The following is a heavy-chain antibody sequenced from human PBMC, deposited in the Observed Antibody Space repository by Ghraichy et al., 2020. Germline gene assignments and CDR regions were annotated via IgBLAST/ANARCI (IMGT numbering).Heavy chain of an antibody. Sequence: SETLSLTCTVSGGSISSGGYYWSWIRQHPGKGLEWIGYIYYSGSTYYNPSLKSRVTISVDTSKNQFSLKLSSVTAADTAVYYCARDSTQELRYFGNGGGMDVWGQGTTVTVSS. D-gene: IGHD3-9*01. CDR1: GGSISSGGYY. V-gene: IGHV4-31*03. CDR3: ARDSTQELRYFGNGGGMDV. CDR2: IYYSGST. J-gene: IGHJ6*02.